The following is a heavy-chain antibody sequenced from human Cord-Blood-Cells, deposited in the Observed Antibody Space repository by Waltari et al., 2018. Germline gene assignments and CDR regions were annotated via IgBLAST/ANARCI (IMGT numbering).Heavy chain of an antibody. Sequence: NISCKDSGYRFTSYWIGWVGQRPGKDLECMGIIYPGDSDTRYSTSFQGQVTSSADKSISTAYLQWSSLKASDTAMYYCARGLGGDAFDIWGQGTMVTVSS. V-gene: IGHV5-51*01. CDR3: ARGLGGDAFDI. CDR1: GYRFTSYW. J-gene: IGHJ3*02. D-gene: IGHD3-16*01. CDR2: IYPGDSDT.